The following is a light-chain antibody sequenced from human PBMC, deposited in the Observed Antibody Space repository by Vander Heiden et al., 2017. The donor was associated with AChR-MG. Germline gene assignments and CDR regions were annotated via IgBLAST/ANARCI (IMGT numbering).Light chain of an antibody. CDR2: DAS. J-gene: IGKJ4*01. Sequence: EIVLTQSPATLSLSPGERATLSCRASQSINSNLAWYQQRPGQAPRLLIYDASNRATGIPARFSGGGSGTDFTLTITSLEPEDFAVYYCHQRNDWPLTFGGGTKVEIK. V-gene: IGKV3-11*01. CDR1: QSINSN. CDR3: HQRNDWPLT.